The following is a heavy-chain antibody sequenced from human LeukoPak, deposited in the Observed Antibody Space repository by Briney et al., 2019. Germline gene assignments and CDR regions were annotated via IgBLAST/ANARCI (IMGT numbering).Heavy chain of an antibody. CDR2: IIPIFGTA. V-gene: IGHV1-69*13. CDR1: GGTFSSYA. CDR3: ASLPYCSSTSCFPEYFQH. D-gene: IGHD2-2*01. Sequence: SVKVSCKASGGTFSSYAISWVRQAPGQGLEWMGGIIPIFGTANYAQKFQGRVTITADESTSTAYMELSSLRSEDTAVYYCASLPYCSSTSCFPEYFQHWGQGTLVTVSS. J-gene: IGHJ1*01.